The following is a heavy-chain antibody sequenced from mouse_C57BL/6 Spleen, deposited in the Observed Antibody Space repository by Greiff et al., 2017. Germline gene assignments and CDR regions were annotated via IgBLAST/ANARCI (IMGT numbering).Heavy chain of an antibody. CDR3: ERYYGRKFDV. V-gene: IGHV1-61*01. CDR1: GYTFTSYW. Sequence: QVQLQQPGAELVRPGSSVKLSCKASGYTFTSYWMDWVKQRPGQGLEWIGNIYPSDSETHYNQKFKDKATLTVDKSSSTAYMQLSSLTSEDSAVXYCERYYGRKFDVWGTGTTVTVSS. J-gene: IGHJ1*03. CDR2: IYPSDSET. D-gene: IGHD1-1*01.